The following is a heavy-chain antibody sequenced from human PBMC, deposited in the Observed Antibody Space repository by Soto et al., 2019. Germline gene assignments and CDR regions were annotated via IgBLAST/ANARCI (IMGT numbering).Heavy chain of an antibody. Sequence: QLQLQEPGPGLVKPSETLSLICTVSGGSISSSSYYWGWIRQPPGKGLEWIGSIYYSGSTYYNPSLKSRVTISVDTSKNQFSLKLSSVTAADTAVYYCARPRYGSGSYYYWGQGTLVTVSS. CDR1: GGSISSSSYY. J-gene: IGHJ4*02. V-gene: IGHV4-39*01. D-gene: IGHD3-10*01. CDR2: IYYSGST. CDR3: ARPRYGSGSYYY.